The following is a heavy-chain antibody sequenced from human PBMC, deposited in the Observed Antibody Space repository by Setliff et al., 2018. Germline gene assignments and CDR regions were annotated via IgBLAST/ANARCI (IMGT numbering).Heavy chain of an antibody. Sequence: SETLSLTCAVYGGSFSGYQWTWIRQPPGKGLEWVGEINHSGSTNYNPSLKSRVSISVEKSKNQFSLMLTSVTAADTAVYYCARAQVVFAISAPVWYFEVWGRGTQVTVPQ. V-gene: IGHV4-34*01. D-gene: IGHD2-21*01. CDR1: GGSFSGYQ. CDR3: ARAQVVFAISAPVWYFEV. J-gene: IGHJ2*01. CDR2: INHSGST.